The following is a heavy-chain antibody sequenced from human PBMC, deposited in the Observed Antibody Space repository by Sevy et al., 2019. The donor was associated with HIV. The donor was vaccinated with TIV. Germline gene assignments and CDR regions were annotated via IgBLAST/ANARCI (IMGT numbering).Heavy chain of an antibody. CDR2: IKQDGSEK. J-gene: IGHJ3*02. CDR3: AREGRSTMIVVVTSDAFDI. CDR1: GFTFSSYW. Sequence: GGSLRLSCAASGFTFSSYWMSWVRQAPGKGLEWVANIKQDGSEKYYVDSVKGRFTISRDNAKKSLYLQMNSLSAEDTAVYYCAREGRSTMIVVVTSDAFDIWGQGTMVTVSS. D-gene: IGHD3-22*01. V-gene: IGHV3-7*03.